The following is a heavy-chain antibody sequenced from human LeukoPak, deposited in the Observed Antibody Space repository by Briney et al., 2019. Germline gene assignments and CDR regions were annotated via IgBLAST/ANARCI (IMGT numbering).Heavy chain of an antibody. D-gene: IGHD1-26*01. CDR1: GFMFSSYW. CDR2: IKQDGSEK. V-gene: IGHV3-7*04. Sequence: GGSLRLSCAASGFMFSSYWMSWVRQAPGKGLEWVANIKQDGSEKFYVDSVKGRFTISRDNDKNSLCLQMNSLRAEDTAVYYCARAVGATHFDYWGQGILVTVSS. CDR3: ARAVGATHFDY. J-gene: IGHJ4*02.